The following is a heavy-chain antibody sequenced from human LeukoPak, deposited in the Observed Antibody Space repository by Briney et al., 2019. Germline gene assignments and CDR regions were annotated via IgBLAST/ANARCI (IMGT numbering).Heavy chain of an antibody. CDR2: ISSSSSTI. Sequence: GGSLRLPCAASGFTFSSYSMNWVRQAPGKGLEWVSYISSSSSTIYYADSVKGRFTISRDNAKNTLYLQMNSLRAEDTAVYYCARAIIGADAFDIWGQGTMVTVSS. CDR3: ARAIIGADAFDI. CDR1: GFTFSSYS. D-gene: IGHD1-20*01. V-gene: IGHV3-48*04. J-gene: IGHJ3*02.